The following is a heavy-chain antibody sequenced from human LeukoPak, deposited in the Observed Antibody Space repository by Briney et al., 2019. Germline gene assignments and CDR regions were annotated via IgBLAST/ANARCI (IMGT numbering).Heavy chain of an antibody. CDR1: GYTFTGYY. J-gene: IGHJ3*02. V-gene: IGHV1-2*02. D-gene: IGHD2-2*02. Sequence: ASVKVSCKASGYTFTGYYMHWVRQAPGQGLEWMGWINPNSGGTNYAQKFQGRVTMTRDTSISTAYMELSRLGSDDTAVYYCARGSGVCSSTSCYTYDAFDIWGQGTMVTVSS. CDR3: ARGSGVCSSTSCYTYDAFDI. CDR2: INPNSGGT.